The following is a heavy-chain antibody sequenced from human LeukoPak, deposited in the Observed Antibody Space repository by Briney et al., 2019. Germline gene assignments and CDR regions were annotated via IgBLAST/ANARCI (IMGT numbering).Heavy chain of an antibody. Sequence: ASVKVSCKASGYTFTDYYVHWVRQAPGQGLEWMGWINPHSGGTNFAQKFQGRVTMTRDTSISTAYMELSRLRSDDTAVYYCARGPPPILRFLEWLLYYWGQGTLVTVSS. V-gene: IGHV1-2*02. J-gene: IGHJ4*02. CDR2: INPHSGGT. CDR3: ARGPPPILRFLEWLLYY. CDR1: GYTFTDYY. D-gene: IGHD3-3*01.